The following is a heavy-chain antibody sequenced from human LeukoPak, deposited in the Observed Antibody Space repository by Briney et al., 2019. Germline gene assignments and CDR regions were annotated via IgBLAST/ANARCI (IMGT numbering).Heavy chain of an antibody. D-gene: IGHD3-16*02. CDR3: ARGTAGYHSSYFDY. J-gene: IGHJ4*02. CDR1: GFTFGSPW. V-gene: IGHV3-74*01. Sequence: EGSLRLSCAASGFTFGSPWMHWVRQAPGKGLVWVSRINSDGSATAYADFVKGRFTISRDNAENTLYLQMNSLRAEDTAVYYCARGTAGYHSSYFDYWGQGTLVTVSS. CDR2: INSDGSAT.